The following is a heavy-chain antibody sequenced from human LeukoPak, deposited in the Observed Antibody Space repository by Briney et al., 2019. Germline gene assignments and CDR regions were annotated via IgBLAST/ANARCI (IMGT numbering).Heavy chain of an antibody. D-gene: IGHD1-26*01. Sequence: PGGSLRLSCAASGFTFSSYAMHWVRQAPGKGLEWVAVISYDGSNKYYADSVKGRFTISRDNSKNTLYLQMNSLRAEDTAVYYCARGIDLEWELLYNWFDPWGQGTLVTVSS. CDR3: ARGIDLEWELLYNWFDP. CDR1: GFTFSSYA. J-gene: IGHJ5*02. CDR2: ISYDGSNK. V-gene: IGHV3-30-3*01.